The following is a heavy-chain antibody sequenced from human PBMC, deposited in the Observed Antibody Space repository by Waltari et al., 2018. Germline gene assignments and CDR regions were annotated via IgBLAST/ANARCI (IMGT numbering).Heavy chain of an antibody. V-gene: IGHV3-7*01. D-gene: IGHD2-15*01. Sequence: EVQLVESGGNLVQPGGSLRLSCVASGFTFSNYYMMWVRQAPGKGLEWVANIKGDGSAKNYMDSVRGRFTISRDNAKNSVYMQLNSLRDDDTAVYYCVRDGLIHAADFWGQGTLVSVSS. CDR1: GFTFSNYY. CDR2: IKGDGSAK. J-gene: IGHJ4*02. CDR3: VRDGLIHAADF.